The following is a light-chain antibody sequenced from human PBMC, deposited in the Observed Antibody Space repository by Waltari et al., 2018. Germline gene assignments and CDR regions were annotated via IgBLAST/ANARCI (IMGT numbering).Light chain of an antibody. V-gene: IGKV2-28*01. CDR1: QSLLHSNGYNY. CDR2: LGS. J-gene: IGKJ2*02. Sequence: DIVMTQSPLSLPVTPGEPASISCRSSQSLLHSNGYNYLDWYVQKPGQSPQLLIYLGSNRASGVPDRLSGSGSGTDFTLKISRVEAEDVGVYYCMQALQTPRTFGQGTKLEIK. CDR3: MQALQTPRT.